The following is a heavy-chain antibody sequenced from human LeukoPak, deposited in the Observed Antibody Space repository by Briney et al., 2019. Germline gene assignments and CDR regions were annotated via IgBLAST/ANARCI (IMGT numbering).Heavy chain of an antibody. Sequence: GGSLRLSCAASGFTFSSYAMHWVRQAPGKGLEYVSAISSNGGSTYYANSVKGRFTISRDNSKNTLYLQMGSLRAEDMAVYYCARDRYSSGYFFDYWGQGTLVTVSS. J-gene: IGHJ4*02. CDR1: GFTFSSYA. CDR3: ARDRYSSGYFFDY. CDR2: ISSNGGST. D-gene: IGHD3-22*01. V-gene: IGHV3-64*01.